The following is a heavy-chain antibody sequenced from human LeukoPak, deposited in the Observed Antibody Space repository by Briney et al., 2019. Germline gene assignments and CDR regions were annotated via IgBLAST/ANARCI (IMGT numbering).Heavy chain of an antibody. CDR2: FDPEDGET. V-gene: IGHV1-24*01. D-gene: IGHD3-22*01. Sequence: ASVKVSCKVSGYTLTELSMHWVRQAPGKGLEWMGGFDPEDGETIYAQKFQGRVTMTEDTSTDTTYMELSSLRSEDTAVYYCATGVYYYDSSGYWFGDYWGQGTLVTVSS. J-gene: IGHJ4*02. CDR3: ATGVYYYDSSGYWFGDY. CDR1: GYTLTELS.